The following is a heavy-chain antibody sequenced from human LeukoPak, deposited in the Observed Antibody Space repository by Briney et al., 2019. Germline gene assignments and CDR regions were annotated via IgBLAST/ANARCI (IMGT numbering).Heavy chain of an antibody. D-gene: IGHD2/OR15-2a*01. V-gene: IGHV4-38-2*02. CDR1: GYSISSGYF. CDR3: ARTPHSSNSYFDY. CDR2: FYHSGNT. J-gene: IGHJ4*02. Sequence: SETLSLTCIVSGYSISSGYFWAWIRQPPGKGLEWIGAFYHSGNTYYNPSLKNRVTASVDTSKNQFSLKLSSVTAADTAVYYCARTPHSSNSYFDYWGQGILVTVSS.